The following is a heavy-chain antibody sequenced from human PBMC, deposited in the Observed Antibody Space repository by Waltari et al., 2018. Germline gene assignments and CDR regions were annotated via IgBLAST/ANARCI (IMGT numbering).Heavy chain of an antibody. J-gene: IGHJ5*02. V-gene: IGHV3-9*03. CDR1: RFPFADYA. CDR2: ISWNSGSI. Sequence: EVQLVESGGGLVQPGRSLRSSCAASRFPFADYALHCVRPSSGKGLEWVSGISWNSGSIGYADSVKGRFTISRDNAKNSLYLQMNSLRAEDMALYYCAKGDWFDPWGQGTLVTVSS. CDR3: AKGDWFDP.